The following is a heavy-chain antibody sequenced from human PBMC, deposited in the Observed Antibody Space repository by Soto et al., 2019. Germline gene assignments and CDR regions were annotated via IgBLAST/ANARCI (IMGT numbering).Heavy chain of an antibody. CDR1: GFTFSSYS. CDR3: ARVRPDTGDIDY. V-gene: IGHV3-21*01. CDR2: ISSSSSYI. Sequence: EVQLVESGGGLVKPGGSLRLSCAASGFTFSSYSMNWVRQAPGKGLEWVSSISSSSSYIYYADSVKGRFTISRDNAKNARYRQMNSLRAEDTAVYYCARVRPDTGDIDYWGQGTLVTVSS. J-gene: IGHJ4*02. D-gene: IGHD7-27*01.